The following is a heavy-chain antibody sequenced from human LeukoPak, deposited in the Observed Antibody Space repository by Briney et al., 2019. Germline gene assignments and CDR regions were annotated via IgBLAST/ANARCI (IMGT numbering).Heavy chain of an antibody. D-gene: IGHD3-3*01. Sequence: SETLSLTCTVSGGSISSGSYYWSWIWQPAGKGLEWIGRIYTSGSTNYNPSLKSRVTISVDTSKNQFSLKLSSVTAADTAVYYCAREEYDFWSGYPDWGQGTLVTVSS. CDR1: GGSISSGSYY. CDR3: AREEYDFWSGYPD. V-gene: IGHV4-61*02. J-gene: IGHJ4*02. CDR2: IYTSGST.